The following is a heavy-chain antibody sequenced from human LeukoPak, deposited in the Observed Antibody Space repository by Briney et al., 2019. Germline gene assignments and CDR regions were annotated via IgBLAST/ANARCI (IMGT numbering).Heavy chain of an antibody. CDR1: GFTFSSYA. V-gene: IGHV3-30*04. CDR2: ISYDGSNK. D-gene: IGHD3-22*01. CDR3: ARDPVEDRYYDSSGYYLM. Sequence: GGSLRLSCAASGFTFSSYAMHWVRQAPGKGLEWVAVISYDGSNKYYADSVKGRFTISRDNSKNTLYLQMNSLRAEDTAVYYCARDPVEDRYYDSSGYYLMRGQGTLVTVSS. J-gene: IGHJ4*02.